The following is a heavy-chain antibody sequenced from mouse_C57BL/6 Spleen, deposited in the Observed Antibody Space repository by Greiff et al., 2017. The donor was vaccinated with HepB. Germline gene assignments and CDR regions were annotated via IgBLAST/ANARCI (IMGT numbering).Heavy chain of an antibody. D-gene: IGHD4-1*01. Sequence: EVKLQESGGGLVKPGGSLKLSCAASGFTFSSYAMSWVRQTPEKRLEWVATISDGGSYTYYPDNVKGRFTISRDNAKNNLYLQMSHLKSDDTAMYYCARDGGGTVYFDYWGQGTTLTVSS. CDR1: GFTFSSYA. J-gene: IGHJ2*01. CDR2: ISDGGSYT. CDR3: ARDGGGTVYFDY. V-gene: IGHV5-4*01.